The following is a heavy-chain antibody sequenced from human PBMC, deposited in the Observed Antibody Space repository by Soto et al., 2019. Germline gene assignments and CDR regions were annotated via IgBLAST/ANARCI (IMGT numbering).Heavy chain of an antibody. CDR1: GYTFINYA. Sequence: QVQLVQSGAEVKKPGASVKLSCKASGYTFINYAMHWVRQAPGQRLEWMGWINAGKGNTKYSQKFQGRVTITRDTSASTAYMELSSLRSEDTAVYYCARDDYGDASTHFDYWGQGTLVTVSS. V-gene: IGHV1-3*01. CDR3: ARDDYGDASTHFDY. J-gene: IGHJ4*02. D-gene: IGHD4-17*01. CDR2: INAGKGNT.